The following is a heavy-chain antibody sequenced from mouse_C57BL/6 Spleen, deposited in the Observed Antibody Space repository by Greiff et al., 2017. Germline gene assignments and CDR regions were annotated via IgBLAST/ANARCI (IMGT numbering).Heavy chain of an antibody. CDR3: ERCTTVVPYYFDY. D-gene: IGHD1-1*01. Sequence: VKLLESGPELVKPGASVKLSCKASGYTFTSYDINWVKQRPGQGLEWIGWIYPRDGSTKYNEKFKGKATLTVDTSSSTAYMELHSLTSEDSAVYFCERCTTVVPYYFDYWGQGTTLTVSS. V-gene: IGHV1-85*01. CDR2: IYPRDGST. J-gene: IGHJ2*01. CDR1: GYTFTSYD.